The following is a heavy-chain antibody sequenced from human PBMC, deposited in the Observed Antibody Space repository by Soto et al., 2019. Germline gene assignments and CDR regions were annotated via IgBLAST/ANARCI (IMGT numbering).Heavy chain of an antibody. CDR1: GYTFTSYA. D-gene: IGHD3-10*01. V-gene: IGHV1-3*01. CDR2: INAGNGNT. CDR3: ASVVLWFGELAFDI. J-gene: IGHJ3*02. Sequence: ASVKVSCKASGYTFTSYAMHWVSQAPGQRLEWMGWINAGNGNTKYSQKFQGRVTITRDTSASTAYMELSSLRSEDTAVYYCASVVLWFGELAFDIWGQGTMVTVSS.